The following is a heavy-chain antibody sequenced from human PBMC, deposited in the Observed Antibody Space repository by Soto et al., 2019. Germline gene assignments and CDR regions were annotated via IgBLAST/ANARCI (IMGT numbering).Heavy chain of an antibody. J-gene: IGHJ4*02. CDR1: GGSFSGYY. Sequence: SETLSLTCAVYGGSFSGYYWSWIRQPPGKGLKWIGEINHSGSTNYNPSLKSRITISVETSKNQFSMKLSSVTAADTAVYYWARSAARGAARLSYWGQGTLVTVSS. CDR2: INHSGST. V-gene: IGHV4-34*01. D-gene: IGHD6-6*01. CDR3: ARSAARGAARLSY.